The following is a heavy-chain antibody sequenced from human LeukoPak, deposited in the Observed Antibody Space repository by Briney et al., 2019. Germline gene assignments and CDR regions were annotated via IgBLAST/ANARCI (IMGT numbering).Heavy chain of an antibody. CDR2: IYYTGST. V-gene: IGHV4-59*12. Sequence: SETLSLTCPVSGGSINGYYWRWIRQSAGKGRDSLGYIYYTGSTNFNPPLKSRVTMSVDKSKNQFSLKLSSVTAAYTAVYYCATMTTVVTPPFFDYWGQGTLVTVSS. CDR1: GGSINGYY. D-gene: IGHD4-23*01. CDR3: ATMTTVVTPPFFDY. J-gene: IGHJ4*02.